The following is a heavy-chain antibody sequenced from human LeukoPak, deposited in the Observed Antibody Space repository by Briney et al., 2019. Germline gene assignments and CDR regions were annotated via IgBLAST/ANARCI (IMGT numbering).Heavy chain of an antibody. V-gene: IGHV4-4*07. CDR2: IQPSGST. D-gene: IGHD5-12*01. CDR3: ARLGRYSGYDS. CDR1: SGSMSNYY. Sequence: PSETLSLTCTVSSGSMSNYYWSWIRQPAGKGLEWIGRIQPSGSTNDNPSLKSRVTISVDTSKNQFSLKLSSVTAADTAVYYCARLGRYSGYDSWGQGTLVTVSS. J-gene: IGHJ5*02.